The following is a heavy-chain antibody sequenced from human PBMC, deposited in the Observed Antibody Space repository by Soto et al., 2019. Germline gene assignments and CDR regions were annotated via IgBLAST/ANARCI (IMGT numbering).Heavy chain of an antibody. CDR2: LIAFFGTA. Sequence: SVKVSCKASGVTFSRYAIRWVRQAPGQGIEWMGRLIAFFGTANHGQKFRGRVTTTADKSTSTACMESSSQRSDDTAGYCCAGSGTIFGADATFDYGGQGTLVS. CDR1: GVTFSRYA. CDR3: AGSGTIFGADATFDY. D-gene: IGHD3-3*01. J-gene: IGHJ4*02. V-gene: IGHV1-69*06.